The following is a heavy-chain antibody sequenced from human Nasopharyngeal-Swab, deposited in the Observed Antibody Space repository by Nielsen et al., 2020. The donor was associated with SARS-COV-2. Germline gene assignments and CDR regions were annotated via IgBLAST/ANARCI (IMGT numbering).Heavy chain of an antibody. V-gene: IGHV3-23*01. CDR3: ARDSDYYDGVALLWYFDY. D-gene: IGHD3-22*01. Sequence: VRQAPGKGLEWVSAISGGGGSTYYADSVKGRFTISRDNSKNTLYLQMNSLRAEDTAVYYCARDSDYYDGVALLWYFDYWGQGTLVTVSS. J-gene: IGHJ4*02. CDR2: ISGGGGST.